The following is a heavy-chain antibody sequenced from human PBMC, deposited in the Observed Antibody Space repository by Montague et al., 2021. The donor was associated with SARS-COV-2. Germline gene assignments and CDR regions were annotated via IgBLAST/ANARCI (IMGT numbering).Heavy chain of an antibody. D-gene: IGHD2-2*01. CDR3: ARQRIFCSSTSCYDNWFDP. V-gene: IGHV4-39*01. CDR2: IYYSGST. CDR1: GGSISSSSYY. Sequence: SGTLSLTCTVSGGSISSSSYYWGWIRQPPGKGLEWIGSIYYSGSTYYNPSLKSRVTISVDTSKNQFSLKLSSATAADTAVYYCARQRIFCSSTSCYDNWFDPWGQGTLVTVSS. J-gene: IGHJ5*02.